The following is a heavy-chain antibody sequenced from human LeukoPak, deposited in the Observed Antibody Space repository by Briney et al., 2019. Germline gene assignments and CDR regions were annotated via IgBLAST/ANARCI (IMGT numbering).Heavy chain of an antibody. CDR3: AKAGCTNIACRPNVYNWFDP. J-gene: IGHJ5*02. Sequence: GGSLRLSCAASGFTFSSYWMHWVRQAPGKGLVWVSRINSDGSSTNYADSVKGRFTISRDNSKNTLHLQMTSLRAEDTAVYYCAKAGCTNIACRPNVYNWFDPWGQGTLVTVSS. CDR1: GFTFSSYW. V-gene: IGHV3-74*01. CDR2: INSDGSST. D-gene: IGHD2-8*01.